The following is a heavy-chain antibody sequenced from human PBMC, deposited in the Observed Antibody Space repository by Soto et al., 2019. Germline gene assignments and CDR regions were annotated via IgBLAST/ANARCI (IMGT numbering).Heavy chain of an antibody. Sequence: SLRLSCAASGFTFSNAWMSWVRQAPGKGLEWVGRIKSKTDGGTTDYAAPVKGRFTISRDDSKNTLYLQMNSLKTEDTAVYYCTTGPVPLRYFDWLLTGAPSDGMDVWGQGTTVTVSS. J-gene: IGHJ6*02. D-gene: IGHD3-9*01. CDR1: GFTFSNAW. V-gene: IGHV3-15*01. CDR2: IKSKTDGGTT. CDR3: TTGPVPLRYFDWLLTGAPSDGMDV.